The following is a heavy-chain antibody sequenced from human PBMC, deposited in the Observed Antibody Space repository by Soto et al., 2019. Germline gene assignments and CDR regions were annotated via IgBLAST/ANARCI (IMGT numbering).Heavy chain of an antibody. CDR3: ARGRNYAAFDI. Sequence: EVQLVECGGALVQPGRSLRLSCVTSGFIFSDYDMHWVRQATGKGLEWVSGIGPASDTYYPGSVRGRFTVSRENAKDSLYLEMNSLSAGDRAVYYCARGRNYAAFDIWGQGTMVTVSS. V-gene: IGHV3-13*01. CDR1: GFIFSDYD. D-gene: IGHD1-7*01. J-gene: IGHJ3*02. CDR2: IGPASDT.